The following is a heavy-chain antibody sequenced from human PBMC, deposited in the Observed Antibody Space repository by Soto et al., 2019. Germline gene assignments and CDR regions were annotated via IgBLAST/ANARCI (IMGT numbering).Heavy chain of an antibody. CDR3: VTGNLVGAAYYFDY. J-gene: IGHJ4*02. D-gene: IGHD1-26*01. CDR2: VYYSGTT. V-gene: IGHV4-30-4*01. Sequence: QVQLQEWGPGLVKPSQTLSLTCTISGGSIRNGDYYWGWIRQPPGKGLEWIGYVYYSGTTYSHPSLNSRVTISVDTSENEFSLRLSSVTAADTAVYYCVTGNLVGAAYYFDYWGPGTLVTVSS. CDR1: GGSIRNGDYY.